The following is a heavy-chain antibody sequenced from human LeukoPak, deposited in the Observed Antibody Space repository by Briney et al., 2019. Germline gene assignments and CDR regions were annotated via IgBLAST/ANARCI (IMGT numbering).Heavy chain of an antibody. CDR2: IKAKANSYAT. CDR3: TRLSNIHCSGGSCYFDY. Sequence: GGSLKLSCAASGFTFSGSPMHWVRQASGKGLEWVGRIKAKANSYATAYAASVKGRFTISRDDSKNTAYLQMNSLKTEDTAVYYCTRLSNIHCSGGSCYFDYWGQGTLVTVSS. CDR1: GFTFSGSP. D-gene: IGHD2-15*01. V-gene: IGHV3-73*01. J-gene: IGHJ4*02.